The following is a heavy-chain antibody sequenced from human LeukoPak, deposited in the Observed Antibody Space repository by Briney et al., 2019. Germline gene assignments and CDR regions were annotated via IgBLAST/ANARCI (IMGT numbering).Heavy chain of an antibody. CDR3: ARHFSGSRNWFDP. CDR1: GGSISSYY. J-gene: IGHJ5*02. CDR2: IYYSGGT. Sequence: SETLSLTCTVSGGSISSYYWSWIRQPPGKGLEWIGYIYYSGGTNYNPSLKSRVTISVDTSKNQFSLKLSSVTAADTAVYYCARHFSGSRNWFDPWGQGTLVTVSS. D-gene: IGHD1-26*01. V-gene: IGHV4-59*08.